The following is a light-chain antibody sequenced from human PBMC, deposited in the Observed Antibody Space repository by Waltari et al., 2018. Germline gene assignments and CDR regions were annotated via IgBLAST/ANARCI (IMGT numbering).Light chain of an antibody. J-gene: IGLJ2*01. CDR3: SSYTSSSTPVV. CDR1: SSVFGGYNS. V-gene: IGLV2-14*03. CDR2: DVS. Sequence: QSALTQPASVSGSPGQSITISCTGTSSVFGGYNSVSWYQQQPGQAPQLLNYEDQQHPGKAPKLMIYDVSNRPSGVSNRFSGSKSGNTASLTISGLQAEDEADYYCSSYTSSSTPVVFGGGTKLTVL.